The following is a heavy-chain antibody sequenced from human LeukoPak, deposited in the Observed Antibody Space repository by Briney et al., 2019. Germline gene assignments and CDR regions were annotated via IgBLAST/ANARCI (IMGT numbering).Heavy chain of an antibody. V-gene: IGHV1-2*02. D-gene: IGHD4-17*01. CDR1: GYTFTGYY. CDR3: ARDYGDYAYYFDY. J-gene: IGHJ4*02. Sequence: ASVKVSCKASGYTFTGYYMHWVRQAPGQGLEWMGWINPNSGGTNYAQKFQGRVTMTRDTSISTAYMELSGLRSDDTAVYYCARDYGDYAYYFDYWGQGTLVTVSS. CDR2: INPNSGGT.